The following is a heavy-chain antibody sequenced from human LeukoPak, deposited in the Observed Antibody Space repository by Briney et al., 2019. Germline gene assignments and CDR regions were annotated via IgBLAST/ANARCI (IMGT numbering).Heavy chain of an antibody. CDR3: AKTIVIPIALGVFDY. CDR2: ISDNGGST. Sequence: GGSLRLSCAASGFTFSSYAFHWVRQAPGKGLEWVSTISDNGGSTYYADSVKGRFTISRDNSKNTLYLQMNSLRAEDTAIYYCAKTIVIPIALGVFDYWGQGTLVTVSS. V-gene: IGHV3-23*01. J-gene: IGHJ4*02. D-gene: IGHD3-16*02. CDR1: GFTFSSYA.